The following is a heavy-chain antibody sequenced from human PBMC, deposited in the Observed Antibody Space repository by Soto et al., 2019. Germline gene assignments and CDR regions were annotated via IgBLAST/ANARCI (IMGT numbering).Heavy chain of an antibody. V-gene: IGHV3-23*01. J-gene: IGHJ4*02. CDR1: GFTFSSYG. D-gene: IGHD1-1*01. Sequence: GGSLRLSCAASGFTFSSYGMSWVRQAPGKGLEWVSAISGSGGSTYYADSVKGRFTISRDNSKNTLYLQMNSLRAEDTAVYYCAKDLGMTGQLETPHWGQGTLVTVSS. CDR2: ISGSGGST. CDR3: AKDLGMTGQLETPH.